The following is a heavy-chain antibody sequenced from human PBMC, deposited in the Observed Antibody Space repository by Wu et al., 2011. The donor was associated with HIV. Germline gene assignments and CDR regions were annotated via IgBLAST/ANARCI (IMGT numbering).Heavy chain of an antibody. Sequence: QVQLVQSGAEMKKPGASVKVSCKASGYTFSDHMLHWVRQAPGQGPEWMGWINPNSGGTNYAQSLQGRVTMTTDTSSSTAYMELRSLRPDDTAAYYCAGQRVYTWSWFDHWGQGTLVTVSS. CDR3: AGQRVYTWSWFDH. V-gene: IGHV1-2*02. CDR2: INPNSGGT. J-gene: IGHJ5*02. CDR1: GYTFSDHM. D-gene: IGHD5-18*01.